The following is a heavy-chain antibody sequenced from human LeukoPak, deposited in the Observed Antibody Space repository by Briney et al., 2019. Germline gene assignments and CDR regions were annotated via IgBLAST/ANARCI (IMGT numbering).Heavy chain of an antibody. CDR2: ISGSGGST. V-gene: IGHV3-23*01. D-gene: IGHD1-26*01. CDR1: GFTFSSYV. J-gene: IGHJ4*02. CDR3: TIRSGSYYYFDY. Sequence: PGGSLRLSCAASGFTFSSYVMSWVRQAPGKGLEWVSGISGSGGSTYYADSVKGRFTISRDNSKNTLYLQMNSLRAEDTAVYYCTIRSGSYYYFDYWGQGTLVTVS.